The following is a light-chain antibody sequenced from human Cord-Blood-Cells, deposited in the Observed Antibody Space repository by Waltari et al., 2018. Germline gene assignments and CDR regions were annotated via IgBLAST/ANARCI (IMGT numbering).Light chain of an antibody. CDR1: KLGDKY. Sequence: SYELTQPPSVSVSPGQTASITCSGDKLGDKYACWYQQKPGQSPVLVIYQDSKRPSGIPAPFSVSNSGNTATLTISGTQAMDEADYYCHAWDSSTVVFGGGTKLTVL. CDR2: QDS. CDR3: HAWDSSTVV. V-gene: IGLV3-1*01. J-gene: IGLJ2*01.